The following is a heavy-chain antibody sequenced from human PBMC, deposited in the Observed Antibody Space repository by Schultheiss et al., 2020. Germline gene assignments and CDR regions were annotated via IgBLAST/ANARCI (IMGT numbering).Heavy chain of an antibody. CDR1: GFTFSSYA. J-gene: IGHJ4*02. V-gene: IGHV3-23*01. Sequence: GGSLRLSCAASGFTFSSYAMSWVRQAPGKGLEWVSAISGSGGSTYYADSVKGRFTISRDNSKNTLYLQMNSLRAEDTAVYYCAKGRDDILTGYHSPFDYWGQGTLVTVSS. CDR2: ISGSGGST. D-gene: IGHD3-9*01. CDR3: AKGRDDILTGYHSPFDY.